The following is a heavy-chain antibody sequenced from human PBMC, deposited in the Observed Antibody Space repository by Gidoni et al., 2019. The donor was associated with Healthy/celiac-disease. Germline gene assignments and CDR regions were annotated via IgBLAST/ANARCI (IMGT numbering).Heavy chain of an antibody. CDR2: ISYDGSNK. Sequence: QVQLVESGGGVVQPGRSLRLSCAASGFTFSSYGMHWVRQAPGKGLEWVAVISYDGSNKYYADSVKGRFTISRDNSKNTLYLQMNSLRAEDTAVYYCAKEVNYDFWSGADYYGMDVWGQGTTVTVSS. V-gene: IGHV3-30*18. CDR1: GFTFSSYG. CDR3: AKEVNYDFWSGADYYGMDV. D-gene: IGHD3-3*01. J-gene: IGHJ6*02.